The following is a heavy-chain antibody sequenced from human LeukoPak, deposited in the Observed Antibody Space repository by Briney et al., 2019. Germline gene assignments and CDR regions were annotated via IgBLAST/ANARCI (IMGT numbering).Heavy chain of an antibody. D-gene: IGHD6-19*01. V-gene: IGHV3-7*01. CDR3: AREPSGWVHYYGMDV. CDR1: GFPFSSYW. J-gene: IGHJ6*02. CDR2: IKQDGSKK. Sequence: GGSLRLSCVASGFPFSSYWMTWVRQAPGKGLEWVANIKQDGSKKSYVDSVKGRFTISRDNSKNTLYLQMNSLRAEDTAVYYCAREPSGWVHYYGMDVWGQGTTVTVSS.